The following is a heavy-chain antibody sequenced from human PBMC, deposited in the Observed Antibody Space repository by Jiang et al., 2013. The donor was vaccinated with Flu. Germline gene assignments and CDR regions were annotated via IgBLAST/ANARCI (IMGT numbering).Heavy chain of an antibody. D-gene: IGHD5-24*01. J-gene: IGHJ4*02. CDR3: AREPELSTIYSYFDY. V-gene: IGHV6-1*01. Sequence: QTLSLTCAISGDSVSNNSAAWVWIRQSRSRGLEWLGRTYYRSSWIYEYAESVKSRITIIPDTSKNQFSLQLNSVTPEDTAVYYCAREPELSTIYSYFDYWGQGTLVTVSS. CDR1: GDSVSNNSAA. CDR2: TYYRSSWIY.